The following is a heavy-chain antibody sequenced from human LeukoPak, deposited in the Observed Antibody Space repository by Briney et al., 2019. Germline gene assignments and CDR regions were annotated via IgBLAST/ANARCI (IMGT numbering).Heavy chain of an antibody. V-gene: IGHV7-4-1*02. CDR1: GYTFTGYY. Sequence: ASVKVSCKASGYTFTGYYMHWVRQAPGQGLEWMGWINTNTGNPTYAQGFTGRFVFSLDTSVSTAYLQISSLKAEDTAVYYCARVSGSYGVTSYNWFDPWGQGTLVTVSS. CDR3: ARVSGSYGVTSYNWFDP. D-gene: IGHD1-26*01. J-gene: IGHJ5*02. CDR2: INTNTGNP.